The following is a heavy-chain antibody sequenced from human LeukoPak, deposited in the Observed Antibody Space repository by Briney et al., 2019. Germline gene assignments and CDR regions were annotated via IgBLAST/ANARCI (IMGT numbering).Heavy chain of an antibody. CDR1: GFTFSSYW. V-gene: IGHV4-34*01. D-gene: IGHD6-13*01. CDR3: ARGYPAAGFNY. Sequence: GSLRLSCAAAGFTFSSYWMSWVRQPPGKGLEWIGEINHSGSTNYNLSLKSRVTISVDTSKKQFSLKVSSVTAADTAVYYCARGYPAAGFNYWGQGTLVTVSS. CDR2: INHSGST. J-gene: IGHJ4*02.